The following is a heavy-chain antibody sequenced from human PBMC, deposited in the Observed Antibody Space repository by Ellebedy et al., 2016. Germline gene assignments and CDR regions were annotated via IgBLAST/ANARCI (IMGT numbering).Heavy chain of an antibody. Sequence: GGSLRLSXAASGFSFPNYAMSWVRQAPGKGLEWVSAISGSGDIIYYADSVKGRFTISRDNSKNTLCLQMSSLRAEDTALYYCARDSDWGHVHNFDYWGQGTLVTVSS. CDR1: GFSFPNYA. V-gene: IGHV3-23*01. CDR2: ISGSGDII. D-gene: IGHD2-21*02. J-gene: IGHJ4*02. CDR3: ARDSDWGHVHNFDY.